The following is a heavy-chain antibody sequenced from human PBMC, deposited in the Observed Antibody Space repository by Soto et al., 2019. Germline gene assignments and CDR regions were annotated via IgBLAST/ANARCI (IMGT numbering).Heavy chain of an antibody. D-gene: IGHD6-13*01. V-gene: IGHV3-74*01. CDR2: INSDGSST. J-gene: IGHJ5*02. Sequence: GGSLRLSCAASGFTFSSYWMHWVRQAPGKGLVWVSRINSDGSSTSYADSVKGRFTISRDNAKNTLYLQMNSLRAEDTAVYYCAREVAENSSSWYWVPDWFDPWGQGTLVTVSS. CDR1: GFTFSSYW. CDR3: AREVAENSSSWYWVPDWFDP.